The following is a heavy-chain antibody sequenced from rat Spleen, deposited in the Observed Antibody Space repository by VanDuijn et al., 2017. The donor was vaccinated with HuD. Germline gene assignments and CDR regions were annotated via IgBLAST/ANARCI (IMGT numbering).Heavy chain of an antibody. CDR1: GFSLSNYG. CDR2: IWGNGNT. J-gene: IGHJ2*01. CDR3: ARGDHSSPRGGC. D-gene: IGHD1-2*01. Sequence: QLKESGPGLVQPSQTLSLTCTVSGFSLSNYGVIWVRQPPGKGLEWMGVIWGNGNTNYNSVLKSRLSISRDTSKSQVYLKMNSLQAEDTATYYCARGDHSSPRGGCWGQGVMVTVSS. V-gene: IGHV2-13*01.